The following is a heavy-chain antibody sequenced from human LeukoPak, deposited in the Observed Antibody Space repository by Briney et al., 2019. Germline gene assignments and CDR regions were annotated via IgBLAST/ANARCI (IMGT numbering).Heavy chain of an antibody. D-gene: IGHD6-13*01. Sequence: GGSLRLSCAASGFTFSSYAMSWVRQAPGKGLEWVSAISGSGGSTYYVDSVKGRFTISRDNSKNTLYLQMNSLSAEDTAVYYCARAGGQLLHGFGYFEYWGQGTLVTVSS. CDR2: ISGSGGST. J-gene: IGHJ4*02. CDR3: ARAGGQLLHGFGYFEY. CDR1: GFTFSSYA. V-gene: IGHV3-23*01.